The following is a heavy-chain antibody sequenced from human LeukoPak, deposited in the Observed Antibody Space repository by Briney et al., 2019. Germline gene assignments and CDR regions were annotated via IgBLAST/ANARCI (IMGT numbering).Heavy chain of an antibody. CDR3: ARGGRYFDWLVYFDY. CDR2: IYYSGTT. Sequence: PSETLSLTCTVSNGSISTYYWSWIRRPPGKGLEWIGYIYYSGTTNRNPSLKSRVTMSLDTSKNQLSLKLSSVTAADTAVYYCARGGRYFDWLVYFDYWGQGTLVTVSS. CDR1: NGSISTYY. V-gene: IGHV4-59*01. D-gene: IGHD3-9*01. J-gene: IGHJ4*02.